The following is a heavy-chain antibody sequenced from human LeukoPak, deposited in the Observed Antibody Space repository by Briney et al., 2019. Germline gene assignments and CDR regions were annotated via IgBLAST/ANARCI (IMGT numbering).Heavy chain of an antibody. V-gene: IGHV3-48*04. J-gene: IGHJ4*02. CDR1: GFTFSSYS. CDR3: ARGLESSGYYYGY. D-gene: IGHD3-22*01. Sequence: GGSLRLSCAASGFTFSSYSMNWVRQAPGKGLEWVSYISSSSTIYYADSVKGRFTISRDNAKNSLYLQMNSLRAEDTSVYYCARGLESSGYYYGYWGQGTLVTVPS. CDR2: ISSSSTI.